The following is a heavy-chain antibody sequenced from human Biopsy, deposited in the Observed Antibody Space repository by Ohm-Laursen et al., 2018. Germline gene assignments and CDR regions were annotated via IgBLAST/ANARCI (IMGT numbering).Heavy chain of an antibody. CDR1: GYSFIKYY. D-gene: IGHD3-9*01. CDR3: ARDETGSSVFGPYYYGMDV. J-gene: IGHJ6*02. Sequence: ASVKVSCKASGYSFIKYYINWVRQAPGQGLEWMGIINPTGGTTSYAERFQGRVTLTRDTSTGTVYLELNSLIYEDTALYYCARDETGSSVFGPYYYGMDVWGQGTTVTVSS. CDR2: INPTGGTT. V-gene: IGHV1-46*01.